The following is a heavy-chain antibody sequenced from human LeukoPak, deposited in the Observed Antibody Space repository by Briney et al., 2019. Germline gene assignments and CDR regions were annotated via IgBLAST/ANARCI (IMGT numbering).Heavy chain of an antibody. Sequence: PGGSLRLSCIASGFSFSTYSMSWVRQPPGKGLEWVSSIRSGGGSTYYADSVKGRFTISRDNSKNTLYLQMSSLRADDTAVYYCARAAGGSSGRNPYFDYWGQGTQVTVSS. V-gene: IGHV3-23*01. CDR3: ARAAGGSSGRNPYFDY. D-gene: IGHD6-19*01. J-gene: IGHJ4*02. CDR2: IRSGGGST. CDR1: GFSFSTYS.